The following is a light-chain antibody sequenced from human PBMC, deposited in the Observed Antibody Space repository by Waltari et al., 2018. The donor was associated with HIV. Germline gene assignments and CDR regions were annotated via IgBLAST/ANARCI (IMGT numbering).Light chain of an antibody. CDR3: NSYATGSAWV. CDR1: SSDVGSYNL. Sequence: QSALTQPASVSGSPGQSITIYCTGTSSDVGSYNLVSWYQQHPGKAPKLMIYEVTKRPSGVSNRFSGSKSGNTASLTISGLQAEDEADYYCNSYATGSAWVFGGGTKLTVL. CDR2: EVT. J-gene: IGLJ3*02. V-gene: IGLV2-23*02.